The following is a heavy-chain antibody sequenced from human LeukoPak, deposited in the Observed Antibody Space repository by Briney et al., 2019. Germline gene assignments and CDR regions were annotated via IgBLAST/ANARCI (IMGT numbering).Heavy chain of an antibody. V-gene: IGHV1-69*13. J-gene: IGHJ4*02. CDR2: IIPIFGTA. Sequence: ASVKVSCKASGGTFSSYAISWVRQAPGQGLEWMGGIIPIFGTANYAQKFQGRVTITADESTSTAYMELSSLRSEGTAVYYCASESCSGGSCYGDYWGQGTLVTVSS. CDR3: ASESCSGGSCYGDY. CDR1: GGTFSSYA. D-gene: IGHD2-15*01.